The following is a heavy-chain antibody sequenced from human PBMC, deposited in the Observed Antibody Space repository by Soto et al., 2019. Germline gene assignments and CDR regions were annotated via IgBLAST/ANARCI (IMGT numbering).Heavy chain of an antibody. Sequence: EVQLLESGGGLVQPGGSLRLSCAASGFTFISYAMSWVRQAPGKGLEWVSTISGSGGSTYYADSVKGRFTISRDNSKNTLYLQMNSLRADDTAIYYCAKAPWLFLFDYWFQGTLVTVSS. V-gene: IGHV3-23*01. CDR2: ISGSGGST. D-gene: IGHD3-9*01. J-gene: IGHJ4*02. CDR3: AKAPWLFLFDY. CDR1: GFTFISYA.